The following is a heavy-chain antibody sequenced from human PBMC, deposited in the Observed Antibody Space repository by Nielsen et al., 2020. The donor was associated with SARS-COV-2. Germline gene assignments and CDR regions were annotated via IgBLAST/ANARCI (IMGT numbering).Heavy chain of an antibody. CDR2: ISWNSGSI. V-gene: IGHV3-9*01. CDR1: GFTFDDYA. J-gene: IGHJ6*01. CDR3: TLLQEHL. Sequence: GGSLRLSCAASGFTFDDYAMHWVRQAPGKGLEWVSGISWNSGSIAYADSVKGRFTISRDNAKNSLHLQINSLHQGPIGLPPGTLLQEHLWG.